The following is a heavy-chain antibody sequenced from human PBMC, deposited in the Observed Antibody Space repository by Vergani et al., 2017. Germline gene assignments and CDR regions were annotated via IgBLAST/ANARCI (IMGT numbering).Heavy chain of an antibody. J-gene: IGHJ6*02. CDR3: ARDRSSGWYEGDYYYYGMYV. D-gene: IGHD6-19*01. V-gene: IGHV4-59*01. CDR1: GGSISSYY. CDR2: IYYSGST. Sequence: QVQLQESGPGLVKPSETLSLTCTVSGGSISSYYWSWIRQPPGXGLEWIGYIYYSGSTNYNPSLKSRVTISVDTSKNPFALKLSSVTAADTAVYYCARDRSSGWYEGDYYYYGMYVWGQGTTVTVSS.